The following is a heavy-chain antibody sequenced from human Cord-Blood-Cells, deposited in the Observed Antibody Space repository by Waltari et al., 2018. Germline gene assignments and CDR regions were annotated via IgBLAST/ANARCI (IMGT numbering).Heavy chain of an antibody. CDR2: INHSGST. V-gene: IGHV4-34*01. J-gene: IGHJ4*02. Sequence: QVQLQQWGAGLLKPSETLSLTCAVYGGSFSGYYWSWIRQPPGKGLEWIGEINHSGSTNYNPSLKSRVTISVDTSKNQFSLKLSSVTAADTAVYYCARVTKEYYFDNWGQGTLVTVSS. D-gene: IGHD2-2*01. CDR3: ARVTKEYYFDN. CDR1: GGSFSGYY.